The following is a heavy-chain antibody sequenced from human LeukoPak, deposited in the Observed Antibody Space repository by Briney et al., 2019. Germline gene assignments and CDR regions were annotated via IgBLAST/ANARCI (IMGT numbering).Heavy chain of an antibody. Sequence: PSETLSLTCTVSGDSISRSTYYWTWIRQHPGKGLEWIGNIYYSGSTYYNPSLRSRITISVDTSKNQFSLRLGSVAAADTAVYFCARETFYYGSSGYYLDYWGQGTLVTVSS. J-gene: IGHJ4*02. D-gene: IGHD3-22*01. V-gene: IGHV4-31*03. CDR1: GDSISRSTYY. CDR2: IYYSGST. CDR3: ARETFYYGSSGYYLDY.